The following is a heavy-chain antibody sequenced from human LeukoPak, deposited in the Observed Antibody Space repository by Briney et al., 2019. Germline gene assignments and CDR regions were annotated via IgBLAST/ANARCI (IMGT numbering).Heavy chain of an antibody. Sequence: ASVKVSCKASGYTFTSYGISWVRQAPGQGLEWMGWISAYNGSTNYAQKLQGRVTMTTDTSTSTAYMELRSLRSDDTAVYYCASGPGDYRAEYFQHWGQGTLVTVSS. D-gene: IGHD4-17*01. V-gene: IGHV1-18*04. J-gene: IGHJ1*01. CDR1: GYTFTSYG. CDR3: ASGPGDYRAEYFQH. CDR2: ISAYNGST.